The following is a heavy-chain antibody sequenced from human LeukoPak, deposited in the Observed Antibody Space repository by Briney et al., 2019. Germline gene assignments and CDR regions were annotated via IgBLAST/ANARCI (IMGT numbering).Heavy chain of an antibody. D-gene: IGHD2-21*01. CDR2: ISGSGGST. CDR3: AKVVVVTNKFDY. J-gene: IGHJ4*02. V-gene: IGHV3-23*01. CDR1: GFTFSSYA. Sequence: GGSLRLFCAASGFTFSSYAMSWVRQAPGKGLEWVSAISGSGGSTYYADSVKGRFTISRDNSKNTLYLQMNSLRAEDTAVYYCAKVVVVTNKFDYWGQGTLVTVSS.